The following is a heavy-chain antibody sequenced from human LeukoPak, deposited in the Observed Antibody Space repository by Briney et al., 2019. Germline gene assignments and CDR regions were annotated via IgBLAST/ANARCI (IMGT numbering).Heavy chain of an antibody. CDR1: GFAFSHTW. CDR3: ATPLHFYSSSWYLLARPLVDV. CDR2: IKTKTDGGTT. J-gene: IGHJ6*04. Sequence: GGSQRLSCAASGFAFSHTWMSWVRQGPGKGLEWVGLIKTKTDGGTTDYAAPVKGRFTISRDDSKNTLYLQMNSLKTEDTAVYYCATPLHFYSSSWYLLARPLVDVWGKGTTVTVSS. D-gene: IGHD6-13*01. V-gene: IGHV3-15*01.